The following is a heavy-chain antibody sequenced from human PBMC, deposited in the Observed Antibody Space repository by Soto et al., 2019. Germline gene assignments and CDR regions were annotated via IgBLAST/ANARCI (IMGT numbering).Heavy chain of an antibody. D-gene: IGHD4-17*01. CDR3: ASTYGDYWFDY. V-gene: IGHV4-59*12. CDR2: IYYSGST. Sequence: TSETLSLTCTVSGGSISSYYWSWIRQPPGKGLEWIGYIYYSGSTNYNPSLKSRVTISVDTSKNQFSLKLSSVTAADTAVYYCASTYGDYWFDYWGQGTLVTVSS. CDR1: GGSISSYY. J-gene: IGHJ4*02.